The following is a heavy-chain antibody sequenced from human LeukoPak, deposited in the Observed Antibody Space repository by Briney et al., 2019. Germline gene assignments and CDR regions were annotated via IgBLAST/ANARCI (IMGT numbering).Heavy chain of an antibody. V-gene: IGHV4-59*01. CDR1: GGSISSYY. Sequence: SETLSLTCTVSGGSISSYYWSWIRQPPGKGLEWIGYTYYSGSTNYNPSLKSRVTISVDTSKNQFSLKLSSVTAADTAVYYCARGPFDYWGQGTLVTVSS. CDR2: TYYSGST. J-gene: IGHJ4*02. CDR3: ARGPFDY.